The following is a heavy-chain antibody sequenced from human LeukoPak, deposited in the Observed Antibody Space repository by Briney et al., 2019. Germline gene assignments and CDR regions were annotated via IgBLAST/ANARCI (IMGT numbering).Heavy chain of an antibody. CDR1: GYSFTSYW. V-gene: IGHV5-51*01. CDR3: ARLGPRYYYYYGMDV. Sequence: GGSLQISCKGSGYSFTSYWIGWVRQLPGKGLEWMGIIYPGDSDTRYSPSFQGQVTISADKSISTAYLQWSSLKASDTAMYYCARLGPRYYYYYGMDVWGQGTTVTVSS. J-gene: IGHJ6*02. CDR2: IYPGDSDT.